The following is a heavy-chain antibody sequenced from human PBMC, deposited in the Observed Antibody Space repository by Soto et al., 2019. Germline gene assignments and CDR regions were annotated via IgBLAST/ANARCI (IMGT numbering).Heavy chain of an antibody. CDR1: GFSLSTSGVG. CDR2: IYWDDSK. V-gene: IGHV2-5*02. CDR3: AHKGPEAWLLDY. D-gene: IGHD5-12*01. Sequence: QITLKESGPPLVRPTQTLTLTCAFSGFSLSTSGVGVGWIRQPPGKALEWLAVIYWDDSKHYSPSLRSRRTITKGTAKNQVVRTMSNMDPMDTCTYYCAHKGPEAWLLDYWGQGTLVTVSS. J-gene: IGHJ4*02.